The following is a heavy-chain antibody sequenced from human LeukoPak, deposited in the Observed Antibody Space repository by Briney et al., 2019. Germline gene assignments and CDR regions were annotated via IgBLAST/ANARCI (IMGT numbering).Heavy chain of an antibody. V-gene: IGHV4-4*07. J-gene: IGHJ4*02. Sequence: SETLSLTCTVSGGSISSYYWSWIRQPAGKGLEWIGRIYTSGSTTYYPSLKNRVTMSVDTSRSQFSLKLSSLTAADTAVYYCAREGEYCSSSSCYAAHFDYWGQGTLVTVSS. D-gene: IGHD2-2*01. CDR3: AREGEYCSSSSCYAAHFDY. CDR2: IYTSGST. CDR1: GGSISSYY.